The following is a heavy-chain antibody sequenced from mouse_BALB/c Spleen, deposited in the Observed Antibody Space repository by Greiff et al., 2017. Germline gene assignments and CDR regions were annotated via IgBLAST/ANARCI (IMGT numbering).Heavy chain of an antibody. V-gene: IGHV1S81*02. D-gene: IGHD2-14*01. J-gene: IGHJ4*01. Sequence: QVQLQQPGAELVKPGASVKLSCKASGYTFTSYWMHWVKQRPGQGLEWMGEINPSNGRTNYNEKFKSKATLTVDKSSSTAYMQLSSLTSADSAVYFCARDGYRYDGDYAMDYWGQGTSVTVSS. CDR2: INPSNGRT. CDR1: GYTFTSYW. CDR3: ARDGYRYDGDYAMDY.